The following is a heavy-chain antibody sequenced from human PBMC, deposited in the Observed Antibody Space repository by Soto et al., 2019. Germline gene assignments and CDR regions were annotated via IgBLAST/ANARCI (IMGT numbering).Heavy chain of an antibody. CDR1: GYTFTSYY. V-gene: IGHV1-46*03. D-gene: IGHD3-3*01. Sequence: ASVKVSCKACGYTFTSYYMHWVRQAPGQGLEWMGIINPSGGSTSYAQKFQGRVTMTRDTSTSTVYMELSSLRSEDTAVYYCASGSYDFWSGYYRDYYMDVWGKGTTVTVSS. CDR3: ASGSYDFWSGYYRDYYMDV. J-gene: IGHJ6*03. CDR2: INPSGGST.